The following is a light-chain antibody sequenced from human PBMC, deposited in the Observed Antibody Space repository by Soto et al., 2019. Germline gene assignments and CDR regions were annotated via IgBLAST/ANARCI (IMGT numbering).Light chain of an antibody. Sequence: DIQLTQSPSFLSASVGDRVTITCRASQGISSYLAWYQQKPGKAPKLLIYAASTLQSGVPSRFSGSGSGTEFTLTSSSLQPEDFATYYCQQFNSYPYTFGQGTKLEIK. J-gene: IGKJ2*01. CDR1: QGISSY. V-gene: IGKV1-9*01. CDR3: QQFNSYPYT. CDR2: AAS.